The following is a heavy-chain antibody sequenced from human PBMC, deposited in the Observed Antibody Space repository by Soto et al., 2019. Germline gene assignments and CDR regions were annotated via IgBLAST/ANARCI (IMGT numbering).Heavy chain of an antibody. CDR2: INSDGSST. Sequence: GGSLRLSCAASGFTFSSYWMHWVRQAPGKGLVWVSRINSDGSSTSYADSVKGRFAISRDNAKNTLYLQMNSLRAEDTAVYYCARVVYDFWSGYYYVGGMDVWGQGTTVTVSS. CDR3: ARVVYDFWSGYYYVGGMDV. V-gene: IGHV3-74*01. J-gene: IGHJ6*02. D-gene: IGHD3-3*01. CDR1: GFTFSSYW.